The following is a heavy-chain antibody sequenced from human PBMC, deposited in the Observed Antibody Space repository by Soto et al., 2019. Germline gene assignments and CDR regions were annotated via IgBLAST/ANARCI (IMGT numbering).Heavy chain of an antibody. D-gene: IGHD5-12*01. J-gene: IGHJ4*02. CDR3: AAGGGLPRYY. CDR1: GGSISSGGYS. CDR2: IYHSGSA. V-gene: IGHV4-30-2*01. Sequence: QLQLQESGSGLVKPSQTLSLTCAVSGGSISSGGYSWSWIRQPPEKGLEWIGYIYHSGSAYYNPSLQRRVTISVDRAKNQFSLKLSSVTAAETAVYCCAAGGGLPRYYWGQGSLVTVST.